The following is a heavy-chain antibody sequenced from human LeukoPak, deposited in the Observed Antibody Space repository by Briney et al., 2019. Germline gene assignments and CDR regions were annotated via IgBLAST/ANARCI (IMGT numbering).Heavy chain of an antibody. CDR3: ASRDYDFWSGYYTAYY. J-gene: IGHJ4*02. Sequence: PSETLSLTCAVYGGSFSGYYWSWIRQPPGKGLEWIGEISHSGSTNYNPSLKSRVTISVDTSKNQFSLKLSSVTAADTAVYYCASRDYDFWSGYYTAYYWGQGTLVTVSS. V-gene: IGHV4-34*01. CDR1: GGSFSGYY. D-gene: IGHD3-3*01. CDR2: ISHSGST.